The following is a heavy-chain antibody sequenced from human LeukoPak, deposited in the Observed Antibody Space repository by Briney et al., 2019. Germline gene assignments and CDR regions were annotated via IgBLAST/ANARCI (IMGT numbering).Heavy chain of an antibody. Sequence: GGSLRLSCAASGFTFSTYSINWVRQAPGKGLEWISHITHGSSRVFYADSVEGRFTVSRDDAKNSLYLQMNSLRVEDTAVYYCARDNGNSYAMDSWGQGTLVTVSS. CDR1: GFTFSTYS. V-gene: IGHV3-48*01. J-gene: IGHJ4*02. D-gene: IGHD3-16*01. CDR2: ITHGSSRV. CDR3: ARDNGNSYAMDS.